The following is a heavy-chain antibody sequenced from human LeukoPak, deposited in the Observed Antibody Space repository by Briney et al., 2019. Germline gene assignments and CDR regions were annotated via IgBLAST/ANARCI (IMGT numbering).Heavy chain of an antibody. Sequence: PGGSLRLSCAASGFTFSSYEMNWVRQAPGKGLEWISYISSSGRTIYYADSVKGRFTLSRDNTNNSLYLQMNSLRAADTAVYYCAREGDWWKPFDYWGQGTLVTVSP. CDR3: AREGDWWKPFDY. CDR1: GFTFSSYE. D-gene: IGHD2-8*02. V-gene: IGHV3-48*03. J-gene: IGHJ4*02. CDR2: ISSSGRTI.